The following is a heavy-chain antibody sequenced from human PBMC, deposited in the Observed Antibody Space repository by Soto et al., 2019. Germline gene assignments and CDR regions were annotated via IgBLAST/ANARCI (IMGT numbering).Heavy chain of an antibody. Sequence: PSDTLSLTCTVSGGSISSGGYYWSWIRQPAGKGLEWIGRIYTSGSTNYNPSLKSRVTMSVDTSKNQFSLKLSTVTAADTAVYYCARDFRRLGYYYYGMDVWGQGTTVTVSS. J-gene: IGHJ6*02. V-gene: IGHV4-61*02. CDR2: IYTSGST. CDR3: ARDFRRLGYYYYGMDV. CDR1: GGSISSGGYY. D-gene: IGHD3-22*01.